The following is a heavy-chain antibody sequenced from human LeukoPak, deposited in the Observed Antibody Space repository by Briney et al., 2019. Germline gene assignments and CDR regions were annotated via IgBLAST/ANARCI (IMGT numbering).Heavy chain of an antibody. Sequence: ASVTVSCTASGYAFSDHGVNWVRQAPGQGLEWMGWISGYNGHTSYAQAFQGRVMVTTDRSTNTAYLELRSLRSDDTAVYYCARVPNPRNTYGYNDKWGQGTLVTVSS. CDR3: ARVPNPRNTYGYNDK. D-gene: IGHD5-18*01. V-gene: IGHV1-18*04. CDR2: ISGYNGHT. CDR1: GYAFSDHG. J-gene: IGHJ4*02.